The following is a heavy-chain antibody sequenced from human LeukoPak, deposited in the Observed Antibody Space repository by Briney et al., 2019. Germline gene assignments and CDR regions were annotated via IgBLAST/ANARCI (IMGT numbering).Heavy chain of an antibody. V-gene: IGHV3-23*01. CDR1: GFNFRIHG. CDR2: IGVSGIHT. J-gene: IGHJ4*02. Sequence: PGGSLRLSCAASGFNFRIHGINWVRQAPGKGLEWVSAIGVSGIHTYFADSVRGRFTISRDNSKNTLYLQMNSLRAEDTAGYYCAKRGDSGVNSVRIDYWGQGALVTVSS. CDR3: AKRGDSGVNSVRIDY. D-gene: IGHD4-23*01.